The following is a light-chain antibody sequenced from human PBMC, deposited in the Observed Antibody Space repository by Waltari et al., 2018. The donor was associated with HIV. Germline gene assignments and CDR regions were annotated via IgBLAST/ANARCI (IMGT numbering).Light chain of an antibody. CDR3: ATWDDSLNGV. V-gene: IGLV1-44*01. Sequence: HSVLTQPPSASGTTGQTVIISCSGNTSNIANNDVTWYQHFPGSAPKLLIYMNNYRPSGVPDRFAGSRSGTSASLTISGLQIEDEAQYYCATWDDSLNGVFGAGTRLTVL. CDR2: MNN. CDR1: TSNIANND. J-gene: IGLJ3*02.